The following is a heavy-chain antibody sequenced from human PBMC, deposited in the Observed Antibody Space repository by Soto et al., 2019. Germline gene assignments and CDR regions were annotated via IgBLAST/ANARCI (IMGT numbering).Heavy chain of an antibody. CDR3: AREMGKSDSIGYYPLTYYYGMDV. J-gene: IGHJ6*02. Sequence: GSLRLSCEASGFTFSSYAMHWVRKAPGKGLELVSDISYDGSNKYYADSVNGRFTISRDNSKNTLYLQINSLRAEDTAVYYCAREMGKSDSIGYYPLTYYYGMDVWGQGTTVTVSS. V-gene: IGHV3-30-3*01. CDR1: GFTFSSYA. D-gene: IGHD3-22*01. CDR2: ISYDGSNK.